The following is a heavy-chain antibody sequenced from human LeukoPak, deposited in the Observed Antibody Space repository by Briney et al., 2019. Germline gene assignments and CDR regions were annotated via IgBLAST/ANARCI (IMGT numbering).Heavy chain of an antibody. CDR1: GYTFTSYD. Sequence: ASVKVSCKASGYTFTSYDINWVRQATGQGLEWMGWMNPNSGNTGYAQKFQGRVTMTRNTSISTAYMELSSLRSEDTAVYYCARVRLPSYYFDYWGQGTLVTVS. CDR3: ARVRLPSYYFDY. V-gene: IGHV1-8*01. D-gene: IGHD3-10*01. CDR2: MNPNSGNT. J-gene: IGHJ4*02.